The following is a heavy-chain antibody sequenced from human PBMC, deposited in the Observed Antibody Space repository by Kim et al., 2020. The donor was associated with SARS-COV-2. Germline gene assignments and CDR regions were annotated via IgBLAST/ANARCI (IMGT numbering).Heavy chain of an antibody. V-gene: IGHV4-34*01. Sequence: SETLSLTCAVYGGSFSGYYWSWIRQPPGKGLEWIGEINHSGSTNYNPSLKSRVTISVDTSKNQFSLKLSSVTAADTAVYYCARGEMATILGDAFDIWGQGTMITVSS. D-gene: IGHD5-12*01. CDR2: INHSGST. CDR3: ARGEMATILGDAFDI. J-gene: IGHJ3*02. CDR1: GGSFSGYY.